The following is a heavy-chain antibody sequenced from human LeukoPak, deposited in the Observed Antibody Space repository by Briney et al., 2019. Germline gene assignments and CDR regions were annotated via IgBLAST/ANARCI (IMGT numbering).Heavy chain of an antibody. CDR3: AGRDY. V-gene: IGHV4-4*07. J-gene: IGHJ4*02. CDR2: VYTSGSM. CDR1: GASISSYY. Sequence: SETLSLTCTVSGASISSYYWSWIRQPAGKGLEWLGRVYTSGSMNYNPSFRSRVTLSVDQSNNQFFLKLSAVTAADTAVYYCAGRDYWGQGIHVTVS.